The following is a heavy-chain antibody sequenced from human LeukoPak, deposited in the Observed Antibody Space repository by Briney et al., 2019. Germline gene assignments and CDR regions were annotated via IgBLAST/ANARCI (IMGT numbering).Heavy chain of an antibody. D-gene: IGHD1-1*01. CDR3: ARDWELGH. J-gene: IGHJ5*02. V-gene: IGHV4-59*01. CDR1: GGSISIYY. Sequence: SETLSLTCTVSGGSISIYYWNWIRQPPGKGLEWIGNIQYSGSTNYNPSLKSRVTILLDTSKNQFSSKLNSVTAADTAVHYCARDWELGHWGQGTLVTVS. CDR2: IQYSGST.